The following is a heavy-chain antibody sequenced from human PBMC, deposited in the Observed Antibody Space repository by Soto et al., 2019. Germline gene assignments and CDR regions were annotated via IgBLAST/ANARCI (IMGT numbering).Heavy chain of an antibody. D-gene: IGHD1-1*01. CDR1: GYTFTTYG. J-gene: IGHJ4*02. V-gene: IGHV1-18*04. CDR2: ISTAKGDT. Sequence: QVQLVQSAAEVKKPGASVKVSCKASGYTFTTYGLSWVRQAPGQGLEWMGWISTAKGDTNYAQKFQGRVTMTTDASTSTAYMELRSLRSDDTAVFYCARAGYTHVSGYFDYWGQGNLLTVSS. CDR3: ARAGYTHVSGYFDY.